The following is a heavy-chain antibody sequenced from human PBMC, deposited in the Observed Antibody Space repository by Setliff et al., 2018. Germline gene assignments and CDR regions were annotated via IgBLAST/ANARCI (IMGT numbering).Heavy chain of an antibody. D-gene: IGHD2-2*01. CDR1: GGIIYDHW. CDR2: IYSDGSA. V-gene: IGHV4-4*07. J-gene: IGHJ3*02. CDR3: ARGRMRGSCSGPSCTYDPFDI. Sequence: SETLSLTCSVSGGIIYDHWWTWIRQPAGAGLEWIGRIYSDGSADYNPSLRSRVTISVDKSKNQFFLKLTSMTAADTALYFCARGRMRGSCSGPSCTYDPFDIWGQGTPVTVSS.